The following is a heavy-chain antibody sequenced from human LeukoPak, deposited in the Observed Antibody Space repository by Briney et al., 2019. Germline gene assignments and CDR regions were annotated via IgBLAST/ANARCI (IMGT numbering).Heavy chain of an antibody. Sequence: SETLSLTCSVSGGSISSYYWNWIRQTPGKGLQWIGYTHYSGSTNYNPSLKSRVSISVDTSKNQFSLKLSPVTAADTAVYYCASADYYGSGSLYWGQGTLVTVSS. V-gene: IGHV4-59*12. D-gene: IGHD3-10*01. CDR3: ASADYYGSGSLY. CDR1: GGSISSYY. CDR2: THYSGST. J-gene: IGHJ4*02.